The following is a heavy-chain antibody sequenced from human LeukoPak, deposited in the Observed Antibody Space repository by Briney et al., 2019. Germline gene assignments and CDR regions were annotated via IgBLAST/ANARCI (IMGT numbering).Heavy chain of an antibody. Sequence: GGSLRLSCAASGFSFTNYDMSWVRQAPGKGLEWVSGISSSGGRTYYADFVQGRFTISRDNSKNTLYLQMNSLRAEDTAVYFCAKDRTYCSSTSCYGTYYFDYWGQGTLVTVSS. V-gene: IGHV3-23*01. D-gene: IGHD2-2*01. CDR3: AKDRTYCSSTSCYGTYYFDY. CDR1: GFSFTNYD. CDR2: ISSSGGRT. J-gene: IGHJ4*02.